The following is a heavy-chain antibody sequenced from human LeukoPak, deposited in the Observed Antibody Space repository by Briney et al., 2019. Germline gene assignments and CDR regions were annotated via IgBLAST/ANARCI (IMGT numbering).Heavy chain of an antibody. V-gene: IGHV4-59*12. CDR2: IYYSGST. CDR1: GGSISSYY. CDR3: ARLSQTMVRGILLWNWFDP. Sequence: SETLSLTCTVSGGSISSYYWSWIRQPPWKGLEWIGYIYYSGSTSYNPSLKSRVTMSVDTSKNQFSLQLRSVTAADTAVYYCARLSQTMVRGILLWNWFDPWGQGTLVTVSS. J-gene: IGHJ5*02. D-gene: IGHD3-10*01.